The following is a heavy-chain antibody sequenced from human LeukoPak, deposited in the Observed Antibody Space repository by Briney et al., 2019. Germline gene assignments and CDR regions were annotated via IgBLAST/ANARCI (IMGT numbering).Heavy chain of an antibody. Sequence: GSSVKVSCKASGGTFSRYGISWVRQAPGQGLEWMGGIIPIFDTAHYAQKFQGRVTITADESTSTAYMELSSLRSEDTAVYYCARVPYSSSWYQYYYYYYMDVWGKGTTVTISS. CDR1: GGTFSRYG. CDR2: IIPIFDTA. CDR3: ARVPYSSSWYQYYYYYYMDV. V-gene: IGHV1-69*01. J-gene: IGHJ6*03. D-gene: IGHD6-13*01.